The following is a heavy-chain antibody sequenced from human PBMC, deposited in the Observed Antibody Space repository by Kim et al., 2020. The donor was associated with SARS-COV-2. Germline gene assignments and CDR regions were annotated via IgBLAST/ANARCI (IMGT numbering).Heavy chain of an antibody. V-gene: IGHV1-18*01. CDR1: GYTFTSYG. CDR2: ISAYNGNT. CDR3: ARGPYYDSSGYYFRVDY. Sequence: ASVKVSCKASGYTFTSYGISWVRQAPGQGLEWMGWISAYNGNTNYAQKLQGRVTMTTDTSTSTAYMELRSLRSDDTAVYYCARGPYYDSSGYYFRVDYWGQGTLVTVSS. D-gene: IGHD3-22*01. J-gene: IGHJ4*02.